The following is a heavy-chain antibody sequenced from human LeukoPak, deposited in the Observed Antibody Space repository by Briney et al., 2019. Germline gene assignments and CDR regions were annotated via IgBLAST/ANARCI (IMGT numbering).Heavy chain of an antibody. V-gene: IGHV4-4*07. Sequence: SETLSLTCTVSGGSISSYYWSWIRQPAGKGLEWIGRIYTSGSTNYNPSLKSRVTMSVDPSKNQFSLKLSSVTAADTAVYYCARGHYDFWSGYLVWFDPWGQGTLVTVSS. J-gene: IGHJ5*02. CDR3: ARGHYDFWSGYLVWFDP. CDR2: IYTSGST. D-gene: IGHD3-3*01. CDR1: GGSISSYY.